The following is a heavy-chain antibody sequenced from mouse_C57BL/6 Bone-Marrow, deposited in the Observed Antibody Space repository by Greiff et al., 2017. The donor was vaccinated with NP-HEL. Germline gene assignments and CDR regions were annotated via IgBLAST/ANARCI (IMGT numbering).Heavy chain of an antibody. Sequence: EVQLVESGGGLVKPGGSLKLSCAASGFTFSSYAMSWVRQTPEKRLEWVATISDGGSYTYYPDNVKGRFTISRDNAKNNLYLQMSHLKSEDTAMYYCARPFYDYDEWFAYWGQGTLVTVSA. J-gene: IGHJ3*01. CDR3: ARPFYDYDEWFAY. D-gene: IGHD2-4*01. V-gene: IGHV5-4*01. CDR1: GFTFSSYA. CDR2: ISDGGSYT.